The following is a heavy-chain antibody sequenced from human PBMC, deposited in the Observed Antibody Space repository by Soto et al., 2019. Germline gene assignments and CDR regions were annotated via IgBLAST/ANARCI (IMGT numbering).Heavy chain of an antibody. D-gene: IGHD5-12*01. CDR1: GGTFSSYA. CDR3: ARDGYTRHDAFDI. V-gene: IGHV1-69*13. CDR2: IIPIFGTA. Sequence: RASVKVSCKASGGTFSSYAISWVRQAPGQGLEWMGGIIPIFGTANYAQKFQGRVTITADESTSTAYMELSSLRSEDTAVYYCARDGYTRHDAFDIWGQGTMVTVSS. J-gene: IGHJ3*02.